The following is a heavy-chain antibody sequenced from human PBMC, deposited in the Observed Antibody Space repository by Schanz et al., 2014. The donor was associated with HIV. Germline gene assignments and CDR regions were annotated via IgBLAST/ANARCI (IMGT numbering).Heavy chain of an antibody. J-gene: IGHJ4*02. V-gene: IGHV3-30*02. CDR1: GFTFSSYG. CDR3: AKAAVTDYLDY. CDR2: IWYDGNKK. Sequence: VQLLESGGGLVQPGESLRLSCAASGFTFSSYGMHWVRQAPGKGLEWVAVIWYDGNKKYYADSVKGRFTISRDNSKNTLYLQMNSLRTEDTAVYYCAKAAVTDYLDYWGQGTLVTVSS. D-gene: IGHD2-21*02.